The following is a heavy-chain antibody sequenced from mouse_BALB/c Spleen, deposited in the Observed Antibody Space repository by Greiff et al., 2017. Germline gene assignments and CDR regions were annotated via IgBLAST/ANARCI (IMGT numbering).Heavy chain of an antibody. Sequence: EVKVEESGGGLVKPGGSLKLSCAASGFTFSSYTMSWVRQTPEKRLEWVATISSGGSYTYYPDSVKGRFTISRDNAKNTLYLQMSSLKSEDTAMYYCTREEKYDAAYWGQGTLVTVSA. CDR3: TREEKYDAAY. CDR2: ISSGGSYT. J-gene: IGHJ3*01. D-gene: IGHD2-14*01. V-gene: IGHV5-6-4*01. CDR1: GFTFSSYT.